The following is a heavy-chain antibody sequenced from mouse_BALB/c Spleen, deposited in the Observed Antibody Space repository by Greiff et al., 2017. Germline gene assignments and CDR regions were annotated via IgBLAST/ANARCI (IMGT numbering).Heavy chain of an antibody. V-gene: IGHV3-6*02. D-gene: IGHD1-2*01. Sequence: EVHLVESGPGLVKPSQSLSLTCSVTGYSITSGYYWNWIRQFPGNKLEWMGYISYDGSNNYNPSLKNRISITRDTSKNQFFLKLNSVTTEDTATYYCASNYGRAWFAYWGQGTLVTVSA. CDR1: GYSITSGYY. J-gene: IGHJ3*01. CDR2: ISYDGSN. CDR3: ASNYGRAWFAY.